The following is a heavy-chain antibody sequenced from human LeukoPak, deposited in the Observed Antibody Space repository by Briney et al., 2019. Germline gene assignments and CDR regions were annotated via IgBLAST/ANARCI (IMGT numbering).Heavy chain of an antibody. Sequence: PVGCLRLSCAASKFILRKYWMSWVPHAPGKGLEWVSDIKEDGSEKYYVDSVKGRFTISRQNAKSSLFLQMNSLRAEDTAVYYCARGASSGYSYRWFEPWGQGTLVTVSS. CDR1: KFILRKYW. CDR2: IKEDGSEK. V-gene: IGHV3-7*01. CDR3: ARGASSGYSYRWFEP. J-gene: IGHJ5*02. D-gene: IGHD5-18*01.